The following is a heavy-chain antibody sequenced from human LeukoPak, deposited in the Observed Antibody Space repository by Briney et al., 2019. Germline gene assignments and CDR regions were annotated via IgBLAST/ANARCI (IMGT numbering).Heavy chain of an antibody. Sequence: SGPARVKPTQTLTLTCTFSGFSLSTSGMRVSWIRQPPGKALEWLARIDGDDDKFYSTSLKTRLTISKDTSKNQVVLTMTNMDPVDTATYYCARSFGRYGSGSYYDYWGQGTLVTVSS. CDR3: ARSFGRYGSGSYYDY. V-gene: IGHV2-70*04. CDR2: IDGDDDK. J-gene: IGHJ4*02. CDR1: GFSLSTSGMR. D-gene: IGHD3-10*01.